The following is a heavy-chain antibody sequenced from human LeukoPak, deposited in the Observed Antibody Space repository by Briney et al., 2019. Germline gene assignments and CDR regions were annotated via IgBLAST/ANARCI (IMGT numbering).Heavy chain of an antibody. J-gene: IGHJ6*02. Sequence: SVKVSCKASGGTFSSYAISWVRQAPGQGLEWMGRIIPILGIANYAQKFQGRVTITADKSTSTAYMELSSLRSEDTAVYYCARDSNTAMANYYYYYGMDAWGQGTTVTVSS. V-gene: IGHV1-69*04. CDR3: ARDSNTAMANYYYYYGMDA. CDR2: IIPILGIA. CDR1: GGTFSSYA. D-gene: IGHD5-18*01.